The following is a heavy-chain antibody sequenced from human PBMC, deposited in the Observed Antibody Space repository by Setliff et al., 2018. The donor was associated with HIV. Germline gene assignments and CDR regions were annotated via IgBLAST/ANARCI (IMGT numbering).Heavy chain of an antibody. V-gene: IGHV4-34*01. Sequence: PSETLSLTCAFYGGPLSAHHWGWIRQSPGKGLEWIGEINHSGSSKYNPSLKSRVTMSVDTSKNQFSLKLSSVTAADSAVYYCARVGTTVTTRETYKWFGPWGQGTLVTVSS. J-gene: IGHJ5*02. CDR3: ARVGTTVTTRETYKWFGP. CDR1: GGPLSAHH. D-gene: IGHD4-17*01. CDR2: INHSGSS.